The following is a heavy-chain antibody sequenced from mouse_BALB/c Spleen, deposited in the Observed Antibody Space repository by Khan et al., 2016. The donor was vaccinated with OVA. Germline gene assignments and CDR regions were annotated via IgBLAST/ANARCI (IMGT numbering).Heavy chain of an antibody. J-gene: IGHJ2*01. V-gene: IGHV1-7*01. D-gene: IGHD2-3*01. CDR1: GYTFTSSW. CDR3: AIDDGYYFDY. CDR2: IIPSTGYT. Sequence: QVQLQQSGAELAKPGASVKMSCKASGYTFTSSWMHWVQQRPGQGLEWIGYIIPSTGYTEYNQKFKDKAPLTPDKSSSTAYMLLSSLTSEASAVFYCAIDDGYYFDYGGQGTTLTVSS.